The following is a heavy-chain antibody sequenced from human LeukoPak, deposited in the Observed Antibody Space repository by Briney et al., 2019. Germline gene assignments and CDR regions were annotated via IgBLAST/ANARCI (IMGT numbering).Heavy chain of an antibody. CDR1: GLTFSTYW. Sequence: GGTLRLSCTASGLTFSTYWVHWVRQAPGKGLVWVSQIKFDGSLASYADSVKGRFTISRDNAKNTLYLQMNTLGTEDTAVYYCVTGHYDSRMYFDLWGRGTLVTVSS. CDR3: VTGHYDSRMYFDL. V-gene: IGHV3-74*01. J-gene: IGHJ2*01. CDR2: IKFDGSLA. D-gene: IGHD3-16*01.